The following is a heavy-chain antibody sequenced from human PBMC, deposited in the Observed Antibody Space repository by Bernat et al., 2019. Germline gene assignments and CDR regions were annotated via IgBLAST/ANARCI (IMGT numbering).Heavy chain of an antibody. D-gene: IGHD4-17*01. V-gene: IGHV3-23*04. CDR2: ISGSGGST. J-gene: IGHJ4*02. CDR3: AKDLSDYGDYIRYY. CDR1: GITFSSYA. Sequence: EVQLVESGGDLVQPGGSLRLSCAASGITFSSYAMSWVRQAPGKGLEWVSAISGSGGSTYYADSVKGRFTISRDNSKNTLYLQMNSLRAEDTAVYYCAKDLSDYGDYIRYYWGQGTLVTVSS.